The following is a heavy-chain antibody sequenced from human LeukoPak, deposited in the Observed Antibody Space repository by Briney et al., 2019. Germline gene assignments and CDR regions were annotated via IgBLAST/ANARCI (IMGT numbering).Heavy chain of an antibody. CDR3: AKVSGYDFFGGNYMDV. CDR2: ISWNSGSI. CDR1: GFTFDDYA. Sequence: GGSLRLSCAASGFTFDDYAMHWVRQAPGKGLEWVSGISWNSGSIGYADSVKGRFTISRDNAKNSLYLQMNSLRAEGTALYYCAKVSGYDFFGGNYMDVWGKGTTVTVSS. J-gene: IGHJ6*03. D-gene: IGHD5-12*01. V-gene: IGHV3-9*01.